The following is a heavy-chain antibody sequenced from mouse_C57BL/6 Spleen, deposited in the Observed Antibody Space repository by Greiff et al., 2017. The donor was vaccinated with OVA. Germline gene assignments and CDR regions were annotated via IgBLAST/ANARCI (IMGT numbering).Heavy chain of an antibody. CDR1: GYSITSDY. D-gene: IGHD1-1*01. CDR3: ARHGSSYGWYFDV. Sequence: VQLQQSGPGLAKPSQTLSLTCSVTGYSITSDYWNWIRKFPGNKLEYMGYISYSGSNYYNPSLKRRISITRDTSKNQYYLQLNSVTTEDTATYDGARHGSSYGWYFDVWGTGTTVTVSS. V-gene: IGHV3-8*01. J-gene: IGHJ1*03. CDR2: ISYSGSN.